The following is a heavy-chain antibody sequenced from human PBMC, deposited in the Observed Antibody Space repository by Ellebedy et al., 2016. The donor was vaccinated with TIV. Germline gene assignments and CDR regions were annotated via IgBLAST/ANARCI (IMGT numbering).Heavy chain of an antibody. Sequence: ASVKVSCXASGYTFTSYGITWVRQAPGQGLEWMGWISGYSGNTNYAQKFQGRVTLTTDTSTNTAYMELRSLRSDDTAVYYCARSSSEAGPRGYNDYWGQGTLVTVSS. V-gene: IGHV1-18*01. J-gene: IGHJ4*02. CDR2: ISGYSGNT. D-gene: IGHD6-19*01. CDR1: GYTFTSYG. CDR3: ARSSSEAGPRGYNDY.